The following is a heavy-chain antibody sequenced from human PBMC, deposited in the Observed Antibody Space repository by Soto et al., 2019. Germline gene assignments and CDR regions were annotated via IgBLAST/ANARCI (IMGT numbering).Heavy chain of an antibody. CDR3: ARDSHYDILTGYSRNAFDI. D-gene: IGHD3-9*01. CDR1: GYTFTGHY. CDR2: IYPNTGGT. Sequence: GASVKVSCKXSGYTFTGHYIHWVRQAPGQGLEWVGWIYPNTGGTNYAQRFQGRVTMTRDTSISTVYMELSRLRSDDTAVYYCARDSHYDILTGYSRNAFDIWGQGTMVTVSS. V-gene: IGHV1-2*02. J-gene: IGHJ3*02.